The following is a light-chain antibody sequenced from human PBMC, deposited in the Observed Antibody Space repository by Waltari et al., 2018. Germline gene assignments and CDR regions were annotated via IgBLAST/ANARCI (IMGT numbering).Light chain of an antibody. J-gene: IGLJ3*02. V-gene: IGLV2-8*01. CDR3: SSHGAYKL. Sequence: QSALTQPPSASGSPGQSVTISCTGTSSDVGASNYVSWFQQCPGQAPRLMIYEVTKRPSGVPDRFSGSKSGNTASLTVSGLQAEDEADYYCSSHGAYKLFGGGTKLTVL. CDR2: EVT. CDR1: SSDVGASNY.